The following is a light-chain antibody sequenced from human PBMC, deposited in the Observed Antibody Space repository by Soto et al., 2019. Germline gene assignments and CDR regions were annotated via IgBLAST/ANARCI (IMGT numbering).Light chain of an antibody. J-gene: IGLJ1*01. CDR1: SSDLRGFKN. CDR3: NAYTSTSTLYV. V-gene: IGLV2-14*01. Sequence: QSALTQPASVSGSPGQSITISCTGTSSDLRGFKNVSWYQQHPGKAPKLILYGVSDRPSGVSNRFSGSKSGNTASLIISGLQAEDEADYYCNAYTSTSTLYVFGTGTKVTVL. CDR2: GVS.